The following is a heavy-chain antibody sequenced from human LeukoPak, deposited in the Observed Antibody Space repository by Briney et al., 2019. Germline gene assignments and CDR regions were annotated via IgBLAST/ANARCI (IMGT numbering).Heavy chain of an antibody. CDR2: ISGAGGIST. CDR3: ARGLGEHFDY. CDR1: GFTFSSYA. V-gene: IGHV3-23*01. Sequence: GGSLRLSCAASGFTFSSYAMSWARQAPGKGLEWVSTISGAGGISTYYADSVKGRFTISRDNSKNTVYLQMNSLRAEDTAVYYCARGLGEHFDYWGQGTLVTVSS. D-gene: IGHD3-16*01. J-gene: IGHJ4*02.